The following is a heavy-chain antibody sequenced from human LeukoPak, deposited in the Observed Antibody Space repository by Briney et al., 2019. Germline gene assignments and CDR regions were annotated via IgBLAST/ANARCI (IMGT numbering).Heavy chain of an antibody. D-gene: IGHD6-13*01. Sequence: QPGGSLRLSCSASGFTLSDHFMDWVRQAPGKGLEWVGRSRNKARSYTTEYAASVKGRFTISRDESTNSLYLQMNSLRAEDTAVYYCARGRGIAAAVSWGQGTLVTVSS. CDR1: GFTLSDHF. CDR3: ARGRGIAAAVS. V-gene: IGHV3-72*01. J-gene: IGHJ5*02. CDR2: SRNKARSYTT.